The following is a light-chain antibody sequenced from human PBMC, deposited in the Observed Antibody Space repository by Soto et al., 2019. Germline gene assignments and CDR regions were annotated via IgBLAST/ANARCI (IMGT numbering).Light chain of an antibody. CDR3: QQRSNWPPLT. J-gene: IGKJ5*01. CDR1: QSVNSY. CDR2: GSS. V-gene: IGKV3-11*01. Sequence: EIVLTQSPATLSLSPGERATLSCRASQSVNSYFAWYQHKPGQAPRLLIYGSSNRATGIPARFSGSGSGTAFTLTISSLEPEDFAVYYCQQRSNWPPLTFGQGTRLE.